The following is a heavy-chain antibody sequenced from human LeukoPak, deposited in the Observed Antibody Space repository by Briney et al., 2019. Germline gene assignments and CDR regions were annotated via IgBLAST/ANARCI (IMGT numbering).Heavy chain of an antibody. CDR1: GFTFSSYV. CDR2: ISTTGGTT. J-gene: IGHJ3*02. V-gene: IGHV3-64D*08. Sequence: GGSLRLSCSASGFTFSSYVMHWGRQAPGKGLEYLSAISTTGGTTYYADSVKGRFTISRDNSKNTLYLQMNVLRAEDTAVYYCLKGWELRFDAFDIWGQGTMVTVSS. CDR3: LKGWELRFDAFDI. D-gene: IGHD1-26*01.